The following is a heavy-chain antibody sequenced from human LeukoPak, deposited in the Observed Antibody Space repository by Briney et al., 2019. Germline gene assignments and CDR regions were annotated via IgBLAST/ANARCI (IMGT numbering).Heavy chain of an antibody. CDR2: INHSGST. D-gene: IGHD3-16*01. J-gene: IGHJ4*02. V-gene: IGHV4-34*01. CDR3: ARPFSRFDY. CDR1: GGSFSGYY. Sequence: SSETLSLTCAVYGGSFSGYYWSWIRQPPGKGLEWIGEINHSGSTNYNPSLKSRVTISVDTSKNQFSLKLSSVTAADTAVYYCARPFSRFDYWGQGTLVTASS.